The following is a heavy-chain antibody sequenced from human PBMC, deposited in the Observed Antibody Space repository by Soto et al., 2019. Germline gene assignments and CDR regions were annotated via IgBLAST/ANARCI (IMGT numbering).Heavy chain of an antibody. V-gene: IGHV1-8*01. CDR3: ALRYCSGGSCYSEVRY. D-gene: IGHD2-15*01. CDR2: MNPNSGNT. Sequence: GASVKVSCKASGYTFTSYDINWVRQATGQGLEWMGWMNPNSGNTGYAQKFQGRVTMTRNTSISTAYMELSSLRSEDTAVYYCALRYCSGGSCYSEVRYWGQGTLVTVSS. J-gene: IGHJ4*02. CDR1: GYTFTSYD.